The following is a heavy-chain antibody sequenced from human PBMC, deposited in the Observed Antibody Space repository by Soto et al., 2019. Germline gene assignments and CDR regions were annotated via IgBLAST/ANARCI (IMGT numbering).Heavy chain of an antibody. CDR1: GFTFGTTD. CDR3: VKNSGWFNT. Sequence: QLLQSGGGLVQPGGSLTLSGAASGFTFGTTDMSWVRQAPGEGLEWVSTIDGSGGITYYADSVKGRFSISRDNSRNTLYLQMNSLLGDDPALYYCVKNSGWFNTWGQGDLVTGSS. J-gene: IGHJ5*02. D-gene: IGHD3-10*01. V-gene: IGHV3-23*01. CDR2: IDGSGGIT.